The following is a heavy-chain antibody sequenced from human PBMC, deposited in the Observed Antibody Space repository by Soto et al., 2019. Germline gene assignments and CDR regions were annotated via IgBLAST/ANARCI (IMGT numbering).Heavy chain of an antibody. J-gene: IGHJ4*02. V-gene: IGHV3-11*01. D-gene: IGHD6-13*01. Sequence: QVQLVESGGGLVKPGGSLSLSCAASGFTFNDYYMTWIRQAPGKGLEWVSYISSSGNSIYYADSVKGRFTVSRDNAKNSLYMHMNSLRAEDTAVYYCARRATAGRSFDYWGLGTLVTVSS. CDR3: ARRATAGRSFDY. CDR2: ISSSGNSI. CDR1: GFTFNDYY.